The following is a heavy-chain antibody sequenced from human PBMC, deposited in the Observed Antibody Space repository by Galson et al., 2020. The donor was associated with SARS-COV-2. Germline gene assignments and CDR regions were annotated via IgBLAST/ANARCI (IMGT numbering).Heavy chain of an antibody. J-gene: IGHJ5*02. CDR1: GGSISSSSYY. V-gene: IGHV4-39*07. Sequence: SETLSLTCTVSGGSISSSSYYWGWIRQPPGKGLEWIGSIYYSGSTYYNPSLKSRVTISVDTSKNQFSLKLSSVTAADTAVYYCARTPLTRITIFGVVERQNWFDPWGQGTLVTISS. CDR2: IYYSGST. CDR3: ARTPLTRITIFGVVERQNWFDP. D-gene: IGHD3-3*01.